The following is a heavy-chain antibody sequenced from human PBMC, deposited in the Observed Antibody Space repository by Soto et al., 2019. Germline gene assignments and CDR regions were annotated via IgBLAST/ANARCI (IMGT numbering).Heavy chain of an antibody. CDR2: INHSGST. D-gene: IGHD2-2*01. J-gene: IGHJ6*02. Sequence: SETLSLTCAVYGGSFSGYYWSWIRQPPGKGLEWIGEINHSGSTNYNPSLKSRVTISVDTSKNQFSLKLSSVTAADTAVYYCARGRSRFGMDVWGQGTTVTV. CDR1: GGSFSGYY. V-gene: IGHV4-34*01. CDR3: ARGRSRFGMDV.